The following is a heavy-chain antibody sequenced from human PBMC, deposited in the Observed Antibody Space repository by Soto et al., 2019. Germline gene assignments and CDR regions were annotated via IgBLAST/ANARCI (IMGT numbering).Heavy chain of an antibody. CDR3: AKDQMGDCSGGSCYGYDY. J-gene: IGHJ4*02. V-gene: IGHV3-30*18. D-gene: IGHD2-15*01. Sequence: PGGSLRLSCAACGFTFSSYGMHWVRQAPGKXLEWVAVISYDGSNKYYADSVKGRFTISRDNSKNTLYLQMNSLRAEDTAVYYCAKDQMGDCSGGSCYGYDYWGQGTLVTVSS. CDR1: GFTFSSYG. CDR2: ISYDGSNK.